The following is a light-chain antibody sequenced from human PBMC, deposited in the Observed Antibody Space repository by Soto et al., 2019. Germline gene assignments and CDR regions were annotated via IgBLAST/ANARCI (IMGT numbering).Light chain of an antibody. CDR2: DAS. J-gene: IGKJ4*01. CDR1: QTISTW. Sequence: GDRVTITCRASQTISTWMAWYQQKPGKAPKLLVYDASTLQSGVASRFSGSGSGTEFTLIISGLQPDDSATYYCQQYNSWSGVTFGGGTKVDIK. CDR3: QQYNSWSGVT. V-gene: IGKV1-5*01.